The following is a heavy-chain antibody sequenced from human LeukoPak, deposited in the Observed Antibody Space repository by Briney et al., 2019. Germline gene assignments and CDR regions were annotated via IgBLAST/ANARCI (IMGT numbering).Heavy chain of an antibody. J-gene: IGHJ4*02. CDR2: ISSSGQDT. CDR1: GFTFSSYG. V-gene: IGHV3-23*01. Sequence: PGGSLRLSCAASGFTFSSYGMAWVRQAPGKGLEWVSLISSSGQDTYYADSVKGRFTISRDNSRNTLFLQMNSLRAEDTAVYFGVKRIADSRVYYFFGYWGQGTLVTVSS. D-gene: IGHD3-22*01. CDR3: VKRIADSRVYYFFGY.